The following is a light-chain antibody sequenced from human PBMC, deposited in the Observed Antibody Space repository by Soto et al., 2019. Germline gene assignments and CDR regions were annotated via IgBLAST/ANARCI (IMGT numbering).Light chain of an antibody. CDR2: GAS. J-gene: IGKJ2*01. V-gene: IGKV3-15*01. Sequence: EIVVTQSPATLSVSLGDRATLSCRASQSVSGDLAWYQQKPGQAPRLLISGASTRATDTPARLSGSGSGTAFTLTISSLQSEDFAVYFCPHYNNWPYAFGQGTKLEI. CDR1: QSVSGD. CDR3: PHYNNWPYA.